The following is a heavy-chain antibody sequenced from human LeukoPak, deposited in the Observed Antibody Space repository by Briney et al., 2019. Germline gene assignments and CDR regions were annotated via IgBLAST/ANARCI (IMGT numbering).Heavy chain of an antibody. CDR3: AIHCSSTSCYLALYYHYGMDV. CDR1: GFTFSDYY. CDR2: ISSSGSTI. V-gene: IGHV3-11*01. Sequence: GGSLRLSCAASGFTFSDYYMSWIRQAPGKGLEWVSYISSSGSTIYYADSVKGRFTISRDNAKNSLYLQMNSLRAEDTAVYYCAIHCSSTSCYLALYYHYGMDVWGQGTTVTVSS. D-gene: IGHD2-2*01. J-gene: IGHJ6*02.